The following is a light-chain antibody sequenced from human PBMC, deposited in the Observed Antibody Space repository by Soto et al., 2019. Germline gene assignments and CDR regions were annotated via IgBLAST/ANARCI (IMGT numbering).Light chain of an antibody. V-gene: IGKV3-20*01. Sequence: EILMTQSPGTLSLSPGERATLSCRASQSVSSSYLAWYQQKPGQAPRLLIYGASSRATGIPDRFGGSGSGTDFTLTISSLQPEDFATYYCQQSYSTLYTFGQGTRLEIK. CDR2: GAS. J-gene: IGKJ5*01. CDR1: QSVSSSY. CDR3: QQSYSTLYT.